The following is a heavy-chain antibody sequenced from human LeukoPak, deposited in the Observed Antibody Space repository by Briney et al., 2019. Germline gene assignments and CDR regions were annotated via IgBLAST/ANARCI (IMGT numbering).Heavy chain of an antibody. CDR2: INPKTGVT. V-gene: IGHV1-2*02. CDR1: GYTFTDYY. J-gene: IGHJ4*02. CDR3: ARDLAMYSPDLDY. Sequence: ASVKVSCKASGYTFTDYYLHWVRQAPGHGLEWMGWINPKTGVTKYAQNFQGRVTMTRNTSINTAYMEVSRLRSDDTAVFYCARDLAMYSPDLDYWGQGTLVTVSS. D-gene: IGHD1-26*01.